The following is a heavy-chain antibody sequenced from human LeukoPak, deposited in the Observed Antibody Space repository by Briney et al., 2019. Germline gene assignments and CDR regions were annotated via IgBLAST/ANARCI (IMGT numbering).Heavy chain of an antibody. Sequence: PSETLSLTCTVSGGSISSYYWSWIRQPPGKGLEWIGYIYYSGSTNYNPSLKSRVTISVDTSKNQFSLKLSSVTAADTAVYYCARGSSSLFCDYWGQGTLVTVSS. D-gene: IGHD6-6*01. J-gene: IGHJ4*02. CDR1: GGSISSYY. CDR2: IYYSGST. CDR3: ARGSSSLFCDY. V-gene: IGHV4-59*01.